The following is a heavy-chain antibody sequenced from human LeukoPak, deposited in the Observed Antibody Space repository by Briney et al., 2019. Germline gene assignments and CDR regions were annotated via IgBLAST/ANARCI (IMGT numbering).Heavy chain of an antibody. Sequence: ASVKVSCKASGYTFTGYYIHWVRQAPGQGLEWMGWINPSSGGTNYARKFQGRVTMTTDTSITTANMELSRLRSDDTAMYYCARGAVSGSLFSDYWGRGTLVTVSS. CDR1: GYTFTGYY. J-gene: IGHJ4*02. V-gene: IGHV1-2*02. CDR3: ARGAVSGSLFSDY. CDR2: INPSSGGT. D-gene: IGHD1-26*01.